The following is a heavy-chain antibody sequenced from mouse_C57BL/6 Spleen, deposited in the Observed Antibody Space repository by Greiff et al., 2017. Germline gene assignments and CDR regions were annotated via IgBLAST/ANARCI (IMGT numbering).Heavy chain of an antibody. CDR3: ARGESNY. D-gene: IGHD5-1*01. V-gene: IGHV5-17*01. J-gene: IGHJ2*01. CDR1: GFTFSDYG. CDR2: ISSGSSTI. Sequence: EVQLVESGGGLVKPGGSLTLSCAASGFTFSDYGMHWVRQAPEKGLEWVAYISSGSSTIYYADTVKCRFTMSRDNDKNTLFLQMTSLRSEDTAMYYWARGESNYWGQGTTLTVSS.